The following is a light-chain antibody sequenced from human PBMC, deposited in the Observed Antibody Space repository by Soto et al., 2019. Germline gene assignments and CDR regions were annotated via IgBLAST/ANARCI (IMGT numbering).Light chain of an antibody. J-gene: IGKJ3*01. V-gene: IGKV3-20*01. CDR1: QSVSSSY. Sequence: EIVLTQSPGTLSLSPGERATLSCRASQSVSSSYLAWYQQKPGQAPRLLIYGASSRATGIPGRFSGSGSGKHFTLTISRLEPEDFAVYYCQQYAISPSFTFGPGTKEDI. CDR2: GAS. CDR3: QQYAISPSFT.